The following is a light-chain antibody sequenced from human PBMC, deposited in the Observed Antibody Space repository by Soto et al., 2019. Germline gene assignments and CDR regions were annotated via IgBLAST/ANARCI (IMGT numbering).Light chain of an antibody. CDR2: NVS. V-gene: IGLV2-14*01. CDR1: SSDVGGYNY. J-gene: IGLJ1*01. Sequence: HSALTQAASVSGSPGQSITISCTGTSSDVGGYNYVSWYQQFPGKVPKLLIYNVSNRPSGVSNRFSGSKSGNTASLTISGLQAEDEADYFCTSSTSGSLYVFGNGTRSQS. CDR3: TSSTSGSLYV.